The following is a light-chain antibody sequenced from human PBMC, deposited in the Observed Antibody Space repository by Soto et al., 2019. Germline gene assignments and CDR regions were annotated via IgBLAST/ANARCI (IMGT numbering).Light chain of an antibody. CDR3: CSYAGSSTLVV. V-gene: IGLV2-23*01. CDR1: SSDVGSYNL. Sequence: QSALTQPASVSGSRGQSITMSCAGTSSDVGSYNLVSWYQQHPGKAPKLMIYEGSKRPSGVSNRFSGSKSGNTASLTISGLQAEDEADYYCCSYAGSSTLVVFGGGTKLTVL. CDR2: EGS. J-gene: IGLJ2*01.